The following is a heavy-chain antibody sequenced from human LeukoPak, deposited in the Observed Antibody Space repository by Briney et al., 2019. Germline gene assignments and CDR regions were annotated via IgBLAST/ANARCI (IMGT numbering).Heavy chain of an antibody. CDR1: GFSLSDHY. J-gene: IGHJ4*02. CDR2: INSDGSWT. V-gene: IGHV3-74*01. Sequence: GGSLRLSCAASGFSLSDHYMDWVRQAPGKGLVWVSHINSDGSWTSYADSVKGRFTISKDNAKNTVYLQMNNLRAEDTAVYYCVSFYETYWGRGTLVTVSS. D-gene: IGHD2-2*01. CDR3: VSFYETY.